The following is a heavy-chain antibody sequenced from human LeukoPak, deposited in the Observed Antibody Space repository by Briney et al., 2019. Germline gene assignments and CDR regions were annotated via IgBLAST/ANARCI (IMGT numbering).Heavy chain of an antibody. D-gene: IGHD5-18*01. V-gene: IGHV4-30-2*01. J-gene: IGHJ5*02. CDR2: IYHSGST. CDR1: GGSISSGGYS. CDR3: ARGDTAMAYNWFDP. Sequence: SSETLSITCTVSGGSISSGGYSWSWIRQPPGKGLEWIGYIYHSGSTYYNPSLRSRVTISVDRSKNQFSLKLSSVTAADTAVYYCARGDTAMAYNWFDPWGQGTLVTVSS.